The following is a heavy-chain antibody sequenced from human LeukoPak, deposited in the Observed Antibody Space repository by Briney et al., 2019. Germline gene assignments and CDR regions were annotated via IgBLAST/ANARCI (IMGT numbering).Heavy chain of an antibody. V-gene: IGHV3-74*01. CDR2: ISEDGSST. D-gene: IGHD3-10*02. Sequence: PGGSLRLSCEASGFTFSSYWMHWVRQTPGKGLVWVSRISEDGSSTSYADSVKGRFTISRDNAKNSLYLQMNSLRAEDTAVYYCAELGITMIGGVWGKGTTVTISS. J-gene: IGHJ6*04. CDR3: AELGITMIGGV. CDR1: GFTFSSYW.